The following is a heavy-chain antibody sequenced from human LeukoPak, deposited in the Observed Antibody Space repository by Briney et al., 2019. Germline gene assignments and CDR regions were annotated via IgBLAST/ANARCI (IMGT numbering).Heavy chain of an antibody. CDR2: IYTSGST. D-gene: IGHD3-9*01. Sequence: SETLSLTCTVSGGSISSYYWSWIRQPPGKGLEWIGRIYTSGSTNYNPSLKSRVTISVDTSKNQFSLKLSSVTAADTAVYYCARGPLKYYDILTGLYYYMDVWGKGTTVTIPS. J-gene: IGHJ6*03. CDR1: GGSISSYY. V-gene: IGHV4-4*08. CDR3: ARGPLKYYDILTGLYYYMDV.